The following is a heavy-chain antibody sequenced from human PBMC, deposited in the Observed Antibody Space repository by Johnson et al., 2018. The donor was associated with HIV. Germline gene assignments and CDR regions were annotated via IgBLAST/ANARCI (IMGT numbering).Heavy chain of an antibody. Sequence: QVQLVESGGGVVQPGRSLRLSCAASGFTFSSYAMHWVRQAPGKGLEWVAVISYDGSNKYYADSVKGRFTISRDNSKNTLYLQMNSLRAEDTAVYYCARDSASSYYDSRAKGGAFDIWGQGTMVTVSS. V-gene: IGHV3-30*04. CDR2: ISYDGSNK. D-gene: IGHD3-22*01. J-gene: IGHJ3*02. CDR1: GFTFSSYA. CDR3: ARDSASSYYDSRAKGGAFDI.